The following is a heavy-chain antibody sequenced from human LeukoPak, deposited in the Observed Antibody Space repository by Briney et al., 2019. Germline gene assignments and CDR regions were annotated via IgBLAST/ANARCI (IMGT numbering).Heavy chain of an antibody. J-gene: IGHJ4*02. V-gene: IGHV3-23*01. CDR2: ISGSGGST. CDR3: AKARRYYDRSGPGGY. Sequence: GGSLRLSCAASGFTFSSYAMSWVRQAPGKGLEWVSAISGSGGSTYYADSVKGRFTISRDNSKNTLYLQMNSLRAEDTAVYYSAKARRYYDRSGPGGYWGQGTLVSVSS. CDR1: GFTFSSYA. D-gene: IGHD3-22*01.